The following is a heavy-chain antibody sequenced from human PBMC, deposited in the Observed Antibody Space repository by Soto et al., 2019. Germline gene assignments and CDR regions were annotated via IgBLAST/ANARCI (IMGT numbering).Heavy chain of an antibody. CDR1: GGPISSYY. V-gene: IGHV4-59*01. Sequence: QVQLQESGPGLVKPSETLSLNCTVSGGPISSYYWSWIRQSPGKGLEWIGYIYYSGSTNYNPSLKGGVTIALDASKNQFSLELSSVTAADTAVYYCARGSSGWPPRFWGQGTLVTVSS. J-gene: IGHJ4*02. CDR3: ARGSSGWPPRF. D-gene: IGHD6-19*01. CDR2: IYYSGST.